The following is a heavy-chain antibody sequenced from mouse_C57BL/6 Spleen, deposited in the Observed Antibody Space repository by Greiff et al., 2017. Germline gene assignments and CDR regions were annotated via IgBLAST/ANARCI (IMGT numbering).Heavy chain of an antibody. Sequence: EVKLEESGEGLVKPGGSLKLSCAASGFTFSSYAMSWVRQTPEKRLEWVAYISSGGDYIYYADTVKGRFTISRDNARNTLNLQMSSLKSEDTAMYYCTRDKDDYDYFDYWGQGTTLTVSS. CDR3: TRDKDDYDYFDY. CDR2: ISSGGDYI. V-gene: IGHV5-9-1*02. CDR1: GFTFSSYA. J-gene: IGHJ2*01. D-gene: IGHD2-4*01.